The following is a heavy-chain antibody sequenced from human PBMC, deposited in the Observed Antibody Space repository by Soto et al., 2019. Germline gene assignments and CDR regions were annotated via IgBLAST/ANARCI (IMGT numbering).Heavy chain of an antibody. V-gene: IGHV4-59*01. CDR1: GGSISSYY. D-gene: IGHD6-25*01. CDR3: ARTPRLDQCWYFDL. CDR2: IDYSGST. Sequence: QVQLQESGPGLVEPSETLSLTCTVSGGSISSYYWSWIRQPPGKGLEWIGYIDYSGSTNYNPSLKSRATISVDTDKTQSSLKLSSATDADTFVYYFARTPRLDQCWYFDLCCRGTMVTVSS. J-gene: IGHJ2*01.